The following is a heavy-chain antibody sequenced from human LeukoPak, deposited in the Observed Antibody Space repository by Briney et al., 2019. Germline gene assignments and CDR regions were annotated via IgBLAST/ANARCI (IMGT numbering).Heavy chain of an antibody. D-gene: IGHD6-13*01. V-gene: IGHV4-59*12. CDR2: IYYSGST. J-gene: IGHJ4*02. CDR1: GGSISSYY. CDR3: ARDRSSSSWNEPQPNFDY. Sequence: PSETLSLTCTVSGGSISSYYWSWIRQPPGKGLEWIGYIYYSGSTNYNPSLKSRVTISVDTSKNQFSLKLSSVTAADTAVYYCARDRSSSSWNEPQPNFDYWGQGTLVTVSS.